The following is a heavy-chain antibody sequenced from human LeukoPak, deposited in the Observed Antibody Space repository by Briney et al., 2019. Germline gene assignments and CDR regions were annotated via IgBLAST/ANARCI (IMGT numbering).Heavy chain of an antibody. CDR2: IRGDNGDT. CDR1: GYTFSSYG. CDR3: ARVGLLTGYYFFDY. J-gene: IGHJ4*02. V-gene: IGHV1-18*01. D-gene: IGHD3-9*01. Sequence: GASVKVSCKTSGYTFSSYGITWVRQAPGLGLEWVGWIRGDNGDTNYAQKLQGRVTMTTDTSTSTAYMELRSLGSDETAVYYCARVGLLTGYYFFDYWGQGTLVTVSS.